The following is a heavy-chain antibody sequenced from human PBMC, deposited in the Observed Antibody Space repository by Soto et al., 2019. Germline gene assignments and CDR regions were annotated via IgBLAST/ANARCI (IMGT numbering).Heavy chain of an antibody. CDR3: ARRRSYYHYFAQGV. J-gene: IGHJ6*02. CDR2: INHSGST. CDR1: GGSFNDYY. Sequence: QVQLQQWGAGLLKPSETLSLTCAVYGGSFNDYYSTWIRQSPGKGLEWIGEINHSGSTNYNPSLKSRVTKTIETSRKGVSLDLSSVTAADPAVYYCARRRSYYHYFAQGVRGPGATGTVSS. D-gene: IGHD1-26*01. V-gene: IGHV4-34*01.